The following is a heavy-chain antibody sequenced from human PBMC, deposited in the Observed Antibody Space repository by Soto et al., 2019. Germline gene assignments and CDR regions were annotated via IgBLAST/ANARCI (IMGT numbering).Heavy chain of an antibody. J-gene: IGHJ4*02. Sequence: ASVKVSCKASGYTFTVYYMHWVRQAPGQGLEWMGWINPKSGGTMYPQKFQGRVTMTWDTSFSTAYMALTRLRSDDTAVYYRARDLAKGGGSAGFDYWGQGTLVTVSS. CDR2: INPKSGGT. CDR3: ARDLAKGGGSAGFDY. D-gene: IGHD1-26*01. CDR1: GYTFTVYY. V-gene: IGHV1-2*02.